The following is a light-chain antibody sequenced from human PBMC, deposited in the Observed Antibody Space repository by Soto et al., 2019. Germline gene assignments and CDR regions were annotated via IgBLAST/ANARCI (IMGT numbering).Light chain of an antibody. V-gene: IGLV2-14*01. CDR2: DDS. J-gene: IGLJ1*01. Sequence: QSALTQPASVSGSPGQSITISCTGTSSDVGDYNYVSWYQQHPGKAPKLIIYDDSNRPSGVPNRFSGSKSGTTSSLTISGLQAEDEADYYCRSYASSITLYVFGTGTKLTVL. CDR1: SSDVGDYNY. CDR3: RSYASSITLYV.